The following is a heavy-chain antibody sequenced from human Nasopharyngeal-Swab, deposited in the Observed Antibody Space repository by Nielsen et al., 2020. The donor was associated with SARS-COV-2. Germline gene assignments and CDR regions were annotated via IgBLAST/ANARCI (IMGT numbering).Heavy chain of an antibody. V-gene: IGHV3-7*01. D-gene: IGHD3-10*01. J-gene: IGHJ6*03. CDR2: IKQDGSEK. CDR1: GFTFSSYW. CDR3: ARVGVEWFGELIAGDYYYYMDV. Sequence: GESLKISCAASGFTFSSYWMSWVRQAPGKGLEWVANIKQDGSEKYYVDSVKGRFTISRDNAKNSLYLQMNSLRAEDTAIYYCARVGVEWFGELIAGDYYYYMDVWGKGTTVTVSS.